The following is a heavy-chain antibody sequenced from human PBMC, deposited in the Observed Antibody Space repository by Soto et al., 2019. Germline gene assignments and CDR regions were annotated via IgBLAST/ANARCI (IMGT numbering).Heavy chain of an antibody. CDR1: GFTFSSYG. J-gene: IGHJ6*02. CDR2: IWYDGSNK. D-gene: IGHD2-8*01. CDR3: ARAVRCRRAYYYYGMDV. V-gene: IGHV3-33*01. Sequence: GGSLRLSCAASGFTFSSYGMHWVRQAPGKGLEWVAVIWYDGSNKYYADSVKGRFTISRDNSKNTLYLQMNSLRAEDTAVYYCARAVRCRRAYYYYGMDVWGQGTTVTVSS.